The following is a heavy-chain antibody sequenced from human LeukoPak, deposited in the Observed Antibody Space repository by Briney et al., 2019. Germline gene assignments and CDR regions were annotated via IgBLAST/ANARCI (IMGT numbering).Heavy chain of an antibody. CDR3: ARDRSGWYVDY. D-gene: IGHD6-19*01. CDR2: IYYSGST. CDR1: GGSISSGVYY. Sequence: PSQTLSLTCTVSGGSISSGVYYWSWIRQHPGKGLEWIGYIYYSGSTYYNPSLKSRVTISVDTSKNQFSLKLSSVTAADTAGYYCARDRSGWYVDYWGQGTLVTVSS. V-gene: IGHV4-31*03. J-gene: IGHJ4*02.